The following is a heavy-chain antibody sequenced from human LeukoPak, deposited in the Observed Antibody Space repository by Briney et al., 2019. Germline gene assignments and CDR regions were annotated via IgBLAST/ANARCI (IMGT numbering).Heavy chain of an antibody. CDR2: IYYSGST. D-gene: IGHD7-27*01. V-gene: IGHV4-39*07. CDR3: ASPSDELGMGY. CDR1: GGSISSSSYY. J-gene: IGHJ4*02. Sequence: PSETLSLTCTVSGGSISSSSYYWGWIRQPPGKGLEWIGSIYYSGSTYYNPSLKSRVTISVDTSKNQFSLKLSSVTAADTAVYYCASPSDELGMGYWGQGTLVTVSS.